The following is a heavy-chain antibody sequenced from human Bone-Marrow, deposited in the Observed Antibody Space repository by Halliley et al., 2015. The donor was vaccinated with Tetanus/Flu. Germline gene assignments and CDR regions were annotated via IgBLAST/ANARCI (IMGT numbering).Heavy chain of an antibody. CDR2: IWYDGSNS. CDR1: GFTFSNFH. Sequence: SGFTFSNFHLHWVRQAPGKGLEWVGVIWYDGSNSYYADSVEGRFTISRDNSKNLLYLQMNSLRAEDTALYYCATLTEIDYWGQGTLVTFSS. CDR3: ATLTEIDY. V-gene: IGHV3-33*01. J-gene: IGHJ4*02.